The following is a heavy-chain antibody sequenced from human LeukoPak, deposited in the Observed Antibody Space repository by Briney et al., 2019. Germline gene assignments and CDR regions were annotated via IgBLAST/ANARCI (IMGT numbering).Heavy chain of an antibody. CDR1: GYTFTGYY. V-gene: IGHV1-2*02. D-gene: IGHD3-22*01. Sequence: GASVTVSFTASGYTFTGYYMHWVRQAPGQGLEWMGWINPNSGGTNYAQKFQGRVTMTRDTSISTAYMELSRLRSDDTAVYYCARGRYYYDSSGYFQIHFDYWGQGSLVTVSS. J-gene: IGHJ4*02. CDR2: INPNSGGT. CDR3: ARGRYYYDSSGYFQIHFDY.